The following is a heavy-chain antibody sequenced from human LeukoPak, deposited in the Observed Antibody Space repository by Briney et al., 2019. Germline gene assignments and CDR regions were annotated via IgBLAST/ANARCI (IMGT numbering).Heavy chain of an antibody. J-gene: IGHJ4*02. CDR2: IYYSGST. CDR3: ARLNYYDSSGYYYEPYFDY. Sequence: KASETLSLTCTVSGGSISSSSYYWGWIRQPPGKGLEWIGSIYYSGSTYYNPSLKSRVTISVDTSKNQFSLKLSSVTAADTAVYYCARLNYYDSSGYYYEPYFDYWGQGTLVTVSS. D-gene: IGHD3-22*01. CDR1: GGSISSSSYY. V-gene: IGHV4-39*01.